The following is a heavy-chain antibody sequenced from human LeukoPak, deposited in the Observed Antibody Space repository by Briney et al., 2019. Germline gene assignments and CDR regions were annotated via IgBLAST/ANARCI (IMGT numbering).Heavy chain of an antibody. V-gene: IGHV3-30-3*01. CDR2: ISYDASNK. CDR3: ARGSSSYNHDAFDI. CDR1: GFTFTFYP. D-gene: IGHD2-2*02. J-gene: IGHJ3*02. Sequence: PGRSLRLSCAGSGFTFTFYPFYWVRQAPGKGLEWVALISYDASNKYYADSLKGRFTISRDNSRKTVSLQMNSLRAEDTAMYYCARGSSSYNHDAFDIWGQGTVVTVSS.